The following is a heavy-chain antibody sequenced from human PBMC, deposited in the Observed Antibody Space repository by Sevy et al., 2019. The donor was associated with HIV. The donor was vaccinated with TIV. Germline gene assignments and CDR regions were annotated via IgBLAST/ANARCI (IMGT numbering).Heavy chain of an antibody. CDR1: GFTFSSYA. V-gene: IGHV3-23*01. D-gene: IGHD1-7*01. J-gene: IGHJ3*02. CDR2: ITGNGDTT. CDR3: ATDAFIGGTLLGAFEI. Sequence: GGSLRLSCTDSGFTFSSYAMTWVRQAPGKGLEWVSSITGNGDTTYYVDSVKGRFTVSRDNTKNTLFLQMNNLRAEDTAVYYCATDAFIGGTLLGAFEIWGQGTLVTVSS.